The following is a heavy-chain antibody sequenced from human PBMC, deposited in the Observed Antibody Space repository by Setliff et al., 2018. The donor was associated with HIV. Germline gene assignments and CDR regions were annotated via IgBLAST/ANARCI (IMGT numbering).Heavy chain of an antibody. J-gene: IGHJ6*02. Sequence: SETLSLTCAVSGGSISSDNWWTWVRQAPGKGLEWIGEIYHSEYTNYNPSLKSRVSMSVDKSKNQFSVKLTSVTAADTAVYYCARGHCSGTNCYGVDYYGMDVWRQGTTVTVSS. CDR2: IYHSEYT. V-gene: IGHV4-4*02. D-gene: IGHD2-2*01. CDR3: ARGHCSGTNCYGVDYYGMDV. CDR1: GGSISSDNW.